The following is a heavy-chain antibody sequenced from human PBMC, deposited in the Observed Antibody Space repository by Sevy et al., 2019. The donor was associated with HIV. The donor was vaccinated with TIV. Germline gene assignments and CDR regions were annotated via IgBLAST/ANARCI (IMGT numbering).Heavy chain of an antibody. CDR1: GFTFSSYS. CDR2: VRSSSSYI. CDR3: ARDERRLYSSSWYGYYYYGMDV. Sequence: GGSLRLSCAASGFTFSSYSMNWVRQAPGKGLEWVSSVRSSSSYIYYADSVKGRFTISRDNAKNSLYLQMNSLRAEDTAVYYCARDERRLYSSSWYGYYYYGMDVWGQGTTVTVSS. J-gene: IGHJ6*02. D-gene: IGHD6-13*01. V-gene: IGHV3-21*01.